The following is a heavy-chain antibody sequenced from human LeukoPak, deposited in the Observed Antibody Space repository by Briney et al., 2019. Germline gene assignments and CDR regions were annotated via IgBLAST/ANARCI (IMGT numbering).Heavy chain of an antibody. V-gene: IGHV3-48*03. Sequence: GGSLRLSCAASGFTFSSFDMNWVRQAPGKGLEWLSYISNSGSTMYYADSVKGRFTVSRDNAKNSLYLQMNSLRAEDTAVYYCGSMVRGIGYWGQGTLVTVSS. D-gene: IGHD3-10*01. CDR1: GFTFSSFD. CDR2: ISNSGSTM. J-gene: IGHJ4*02. CDR3: GSMVRGIGY.